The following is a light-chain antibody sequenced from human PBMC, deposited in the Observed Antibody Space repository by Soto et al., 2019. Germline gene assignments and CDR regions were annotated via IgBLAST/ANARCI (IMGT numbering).Light chain of an antibody. CDR2: EVS. CDR1: SSDVGGYNY. Sequence: QSALTQPASVSGSPGQSITISCTGTSSDVGGYNYVSWYQQHPGKAPKLMIYEVSNRPSGVSNRFSGSKSGDTASLTISGLQTEDEADYYCSSYTRSSISVFGTGTKLTV. J-gene: IGLJ1*01. V-gene: IGLV2-14*01. CDR3: SSYTRSSISV.